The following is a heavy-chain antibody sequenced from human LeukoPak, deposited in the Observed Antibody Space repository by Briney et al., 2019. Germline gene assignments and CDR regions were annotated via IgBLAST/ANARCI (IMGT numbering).Heavy chain of an antibody. Sequence: GGSLRLSCAASGFTFSSYAMNWVRQAPGKGLEWVSAISGGGGTTYYADSMKGRITISRDNSKNTLYLQMNSLRAEDTAVYYCARDPVKTVLRFLEWSSPFNYWGQGTLVTVSS. V-gene: IGHV3-23*01. J-gene: IGHJ4*02. D-gene: IGHD3-3*01. CDR1: GFTFSSYA. CDR2: ISGGGGTT. CDR3: ARDPVKTVLRFLEWSSPFNY.